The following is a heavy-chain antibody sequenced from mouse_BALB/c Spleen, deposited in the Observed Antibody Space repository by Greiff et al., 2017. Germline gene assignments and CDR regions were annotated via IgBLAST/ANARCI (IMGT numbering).Heavy chain of an antibody. D-gene: IGHD2-2*01. V-gene: IGHV3-2*02. CDR3: ARRGGLRRGAFDY. CDR2: ISYSGST. CDR1: GYSITSDYA. J-gene: IGHJ2*01. Sequence: EVKLQESGPGLVKPSQSLSLTCTVTGYSITSDYAWNWIRQFPGNKLEWMGYISYSGSTSYNPSLKSRISITRDTSKNQFFLQLNSVTTEDTATYYCARRGGLRRGAFDYWGQGTTLTVSS.